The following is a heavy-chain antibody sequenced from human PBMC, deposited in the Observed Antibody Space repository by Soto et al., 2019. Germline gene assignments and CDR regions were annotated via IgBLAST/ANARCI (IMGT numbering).Heavy chain of an antibody. V-gene: IGHV4-59*08. Sequence: PSETLSLTCTVSGGSISSYYWSWIRQPPGKGLEWIGYIYYSGSTNYNPSLKSRVTISVDTSKNQFSLKLSSVTAADTAVYYCARQESIAAAPIDYWGQGTLVTVSS. J-gene: IGHJ4*01. D-gene: IGHD6-13*01. CDR3: ARQESIAAAPIDY. CDR1: GGSISSYY. CDR2: IYYSGST.